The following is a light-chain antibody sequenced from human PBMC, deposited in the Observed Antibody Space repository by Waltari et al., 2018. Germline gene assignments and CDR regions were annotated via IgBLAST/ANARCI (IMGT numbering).Light chain of an antibody. Sequence: QSALTQPASVSGSPGQSITITCTGTSGDVGRYNYVSWFQQHPGKAPKLMIYDVTKRPSGISGLSSGSKSGNTASLTISGLQADDEADYYCSSYTSDTTLIFGGGTELTVL. CDR2: DVT. V-gene: IGLV2-14*01. CDR3: SSYTSDTTLI. J-gene: IGLJ2*01. CDR1: SGDVGRYNY.